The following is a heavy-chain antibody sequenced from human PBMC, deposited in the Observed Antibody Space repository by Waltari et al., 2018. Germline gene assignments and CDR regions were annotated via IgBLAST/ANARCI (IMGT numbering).Heavy chain of an antibody. J-gene: IGHJ4*02. D-gene: IGHD2-2*01. CDR1: GFTFGDHG. CDR2: MRSKASGGTT. CDR3: TRDHRIVVVPAALFDY. V-gene: IGHV3-49*04. Sequence: EVQLVESGGGLVQPGRSLRLSCTGSGFTFGDHGMSWVRQAPGKGLGWVGFMRSKASGGTTEYAASVKGRFTISREDSKSIAYLQMNSLKTEDTAVYYCTRDHRIVVVPAALFDYWGQGTLVTVSS.